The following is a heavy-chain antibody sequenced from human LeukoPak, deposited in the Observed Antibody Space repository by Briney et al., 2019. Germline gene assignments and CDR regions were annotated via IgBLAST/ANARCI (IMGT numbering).Heavy chain of an antibody. CDR3: ASQMEDIVVVPAAMRGVDY. CDR1: GGSISSSSYY. V-gene: IGHV4-39*01. Sequence: SETLSLTCTVSGGSISSSSYYGGWIRQPPGKGLEWIGSIYYSGSTYYNPSLKSRVTISVYTSKNQFSLKMSSVTAADTAVYYCASQMEDIVVVPAAMRGVDYWGQGTLVTVSS. D-gene: IGHD2-2*01. J-gene: IGHJ4*02. CDR2: IYYSGST.